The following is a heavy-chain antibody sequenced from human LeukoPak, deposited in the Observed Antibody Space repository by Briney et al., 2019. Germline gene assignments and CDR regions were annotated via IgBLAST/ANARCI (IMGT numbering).Heavy chain of an antibody. D-gene: IGHD3-22*01. CDR2: INHSGST. CDR3: ARDYYDSSGYYYVRYFDY. J-gene: IGHJ4*02. Sequence: SETLSLTCTVSGYSISSGYYWSWIRQPPGKGLEWIGEINHSGSTNYNPSLKSRVTVSVDTSKNQFSLKLSSVTAADTAVYYCARDYYDSSGYYYVRYFDYWGQGTLVTVSS. CDR1: GYSISSGYY. V-gene: IGHV4-38-2*02.